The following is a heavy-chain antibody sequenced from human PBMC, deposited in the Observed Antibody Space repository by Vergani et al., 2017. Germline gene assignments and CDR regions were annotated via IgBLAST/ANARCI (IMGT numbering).Heavy chain of an antibody. V-gene: IGHV1-69*02. Sequence: VQLVQSGAEVKKPGSSVKVSCKASGGTFSSYTISWVRQAPGQGLEWMGRIIPILGIANYAQKFQGRVTLTADKSTSTAYMELSSLRSEDTAVYYCARATTVTTYSPGYGMDVWGQGTTVTVSS. CDR1: GGTFSSYT. J-gene: IGHJ6*02. CDR2: IIPILGIA. CDR3: ARATTVTTYSPGYGMDV. D-gene: IGHD4-17*01.